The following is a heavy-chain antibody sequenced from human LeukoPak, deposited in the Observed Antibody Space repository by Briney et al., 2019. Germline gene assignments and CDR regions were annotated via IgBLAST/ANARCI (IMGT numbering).Heavy chain of an antibody. D-gene: IGHD1-1*01. V-gene: IGHV3-48*03. CDR3: AREGNDGWDY. CDR2: IRSSGSII. J-gene: IGHJ4*02. CDR1: GFTLSSYE. Sequence: GGSLRLSCVVSGFTLSSYEMNWVRQAPGKGLEWVSYIRSSGSIIYYADSVKGRFTISRDNAKNSLYLQMNSLRAEDTAVYYCAREGNDGWDYWGQGTQVTVSS.